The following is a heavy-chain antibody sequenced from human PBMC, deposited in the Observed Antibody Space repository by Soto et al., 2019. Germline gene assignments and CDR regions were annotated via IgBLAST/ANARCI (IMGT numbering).Heavy chain of an antibody. CDR1: GFTFSSYA. Sequence: EVQLLESGGGLVQPGGSLRLSCAASGFTFSSYAMSWVRQAPGKGLEWVSAISGSGGSTYYADSVKGRFTISRDNSKNTLYLQMTSLRAEDTAVYYCATLEWLLSAVDYWGQGTLVTVSS. CDR2: ISGSGGST. CDR3: ATLEWLLSAVDY. V-gene: IGHV3-23*01. D-gene: IGHD3-3*01. J-gene: IGHJ4*02.